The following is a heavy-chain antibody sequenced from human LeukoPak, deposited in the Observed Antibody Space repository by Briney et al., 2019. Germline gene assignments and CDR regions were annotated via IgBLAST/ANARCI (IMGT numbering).Heavy chain of an antibody. V-gene: IGHV1-2*02. D-gene: IGHD1-26*01. CDR2: INPNSGGT. J-gene: IGHJ4*02. Sequence: ASVKVSCKASGYTFTGYYMHWVRQAPGQELERMGWINPNSGGTNYAQKFQGRVTMTRDTSISTAYMELSRLRSDDTAVYYCARGEMWERLGPNDYWGQGTLVTVSS. CDR1: GYTFTGYY. CDR3: ARGEMWERLGPNDY.